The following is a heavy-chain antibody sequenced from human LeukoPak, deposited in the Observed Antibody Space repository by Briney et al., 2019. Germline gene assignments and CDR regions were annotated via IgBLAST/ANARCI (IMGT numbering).Heavy chain of an antibody. CDR3: TVRVFGSGSLFDY. D-gene: IGHD3-3*01. CDR1: GGSFSGYY. Sequence: SETLSLTCAVYGGSFSGYYWSWIRQPPGKGLEWIGEINHSGSTNYNPSPKSRVTISVDTSKNQFSLKLSSVTAADTAVYYCTVRVFGSGSLFDYWGQGTLVTVSS. V-gene: IGHV4-34*01. J-gene: IGHJ4*02. CDR2: INHSGST.